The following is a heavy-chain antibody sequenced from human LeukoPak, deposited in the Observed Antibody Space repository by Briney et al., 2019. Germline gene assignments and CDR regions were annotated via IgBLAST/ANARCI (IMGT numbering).Heavy chain of an antibody. D-gene: IGHD1/OR15-1a*01. Sequence: GASVKVSCKTSGYTFTTYDINWVRQAPGQGLEWMGRISAYNGYTNYGQKFQGRVTMTTDTSTNTAYMELRSLRSDDTAVYYCARVVTGTRSCDSWGQGTLVTVSS. CDR1: GYTFTTYD. J-gene: IGHJ4*02. V-gene: IGHV1-18*01. CDR3: ARVVTGTRSCDS. CDR2: ISAYNGYT.